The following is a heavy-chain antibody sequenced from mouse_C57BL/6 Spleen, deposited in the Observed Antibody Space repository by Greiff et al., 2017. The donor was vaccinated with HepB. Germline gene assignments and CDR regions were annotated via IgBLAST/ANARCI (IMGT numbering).Heavy chain of an antibody. CDR1: GYSITSGYD. D-gene: IGHD2-3*01. J-gene: IGHJ2*01. Sequence: DVKLVESGPGMVKPSQSLSLTCTVTGYSITSGYDWHWIRHFPGNKLEWMGYISYSGSTNYNPSLKSRISITHDTSKNHFFLKLNSVTTEDTATYYCARGGWLLHFDYWGQGTTLTVSS. V-gene: IGHV3-1*01. CDR3: ARGGWLLHFDY. CDR2: ISYSGST.